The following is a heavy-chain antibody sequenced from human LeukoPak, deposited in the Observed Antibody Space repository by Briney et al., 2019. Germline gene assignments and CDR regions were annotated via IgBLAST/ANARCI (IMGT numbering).Heavy chain of an antibody. CDR1: HYSINSTYY. CDR3: ASYYDYVWGSLPVDY. V-gene: IGHV4-38-2*02. Sequence: SETLSLTCTVSHYSINSTYYWGWIRQPPGKGLEWIASIYHSGSTHYNPSLKSRVTISIDTPKNQFSLKLSSVTAADTAVYYCASYYDYVWGSLPVDYWGQGTLVTVSS. D-gene: IGHD3-16*01. CDR2: IYHSGST. J-gene: IGHJ4*02.